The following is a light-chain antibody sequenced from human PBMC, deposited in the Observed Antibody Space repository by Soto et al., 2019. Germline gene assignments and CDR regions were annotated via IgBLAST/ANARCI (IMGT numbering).Light chain of an antibody. CDR1: QSVLYSSDNKNY. J-gene: IGKJ2*01. CDR2: GAS. Sequence: DIVMTQSPDSLAVSLGERATINCKSSQSVLYSSDNKNYLLWYQQKPGQSPKLLMYGASTRESGVPDRFSGSGSGTDFTLTISSLQAEDVAVYYCQQYYNTPYTFGQGTKLEIK. V-gene: IGKV4-1*01. CDR3: QQYYNTPYT.